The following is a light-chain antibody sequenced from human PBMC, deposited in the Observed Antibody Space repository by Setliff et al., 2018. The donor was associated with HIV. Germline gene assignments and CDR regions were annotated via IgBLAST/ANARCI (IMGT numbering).Light chain of an antibody. CDR1: SSDVGGYNY. CDR2: EVS. J-gene: IGLJ2*01. Sequence: QSVLTQPASVSGSPGQSITISCTGTSSDVGGYNYISWYQQHPGKAPKLMIYEVSHRPSGVSNRFSASKSGNTASLTISWLQAEDEADYYCSSYTSSNTLLFGGGTKVTVL. V-gene: IGLV2-14*01. CDR3: SSYTSSNTLL.